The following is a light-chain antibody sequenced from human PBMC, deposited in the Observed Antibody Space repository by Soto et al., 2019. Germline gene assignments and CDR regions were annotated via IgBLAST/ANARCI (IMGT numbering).Light chain of an antibody. CDR1: ALPKQY. CDR3: QSADSSGTSWV. CDR2: KDS. V-gene: IGLV3-25*02. J-gene: IGLJ3*02. Sequence: SYELTQPPSVSVSPGQTARITCSGDALPKQYAYWYQQKPGQAPVLVIYKDSERPSGIPERFSGSSSGTIVTLTISGVQAEDEADYYCQSADSSGTSWVFGGGTKVTVL.